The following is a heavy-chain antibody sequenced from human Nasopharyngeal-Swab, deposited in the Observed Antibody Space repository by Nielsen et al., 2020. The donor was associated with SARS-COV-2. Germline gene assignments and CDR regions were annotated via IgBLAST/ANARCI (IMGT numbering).Heavy chain of an antibody. J-gene: IGHJ6*03. CDR3: AREGAGSETIYYYYYMDV. Sequence: IRQPPGKGLERIGYIYYSGSTYYNPSLKSRVTISVDTSKNQFSLKLSSVTAADTAVYYCAREGAGSETIYYYYYMDVWGKGTTVTVSS. D-gene: IGHD1-14*01. V-gene: IGHV4-39*07. CDR2: IYYSGST.